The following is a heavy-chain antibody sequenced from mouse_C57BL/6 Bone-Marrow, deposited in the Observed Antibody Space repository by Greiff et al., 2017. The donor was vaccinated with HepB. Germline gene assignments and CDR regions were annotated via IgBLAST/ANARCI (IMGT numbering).Heavy chain of an antibody. J-gene: IGHJ4*01. CDR2: IHPNSGST. CDR1: GYTFTSYW. D-gene: IGHD1-1*01. CDR3: ANYYGRSWGAMDY. Sequence: QVQLQQPGAELVKPGASVKLSCKASGYTFTSYWMHWVKQRPGQGLEWIGMIHPNSGSTNYNEKFKSKATLTVDKSSSTAYMQLSSLTSEDSAVYYCANYYGRSWGAMDYWGQGTSVTVSS. V-gene: IGHV1-64*01.